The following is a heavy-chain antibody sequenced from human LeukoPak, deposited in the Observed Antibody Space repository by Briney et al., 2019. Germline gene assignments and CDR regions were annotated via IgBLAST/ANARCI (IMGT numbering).Heavy chain of an antibody. V-gene: IGHV4-34*01. CDR3: AREGSTIGY. Sequence: PSETLSLTCAVYGGSFSGYYWSWIRQPPGKGLEWIGEINHSGSTNYNPSLKSRVTISVDTSKNQFSLKLSSVTAADTAVYYCAREGSTIGYWGQGTLVTVSS. J-gene: IGHJ4*02. D-gene: IGHD2-15*01. CDR2: INHSGST. CDR1: GGSFSGYY.